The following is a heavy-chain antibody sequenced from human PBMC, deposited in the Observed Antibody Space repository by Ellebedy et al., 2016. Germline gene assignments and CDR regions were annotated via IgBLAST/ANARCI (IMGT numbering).Heavy chain of an antibody. CDR1: GYTFTNYG. V-gene: IGHV1-18*01. Sequence: ASVKVSXXASGYTFTNYGISWVRQAPGQGLEWMGWISTYNGNTNYAQKLQGRVTVTTDTSTTTAYMELRSLRSDDTAVYYCARDSKYFYGSGTYDDAFDIWGQGTMVTVSS. D-gene: IGHD3-10*01. CDR3: ARDSKYFYGSGTYDDAFDI. J-gene: IGHJ3*02. CDR2: ISTYNGNT.